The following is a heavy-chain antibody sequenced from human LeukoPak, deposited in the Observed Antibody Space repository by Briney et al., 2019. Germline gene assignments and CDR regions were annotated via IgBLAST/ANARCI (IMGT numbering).Heavy chain of an antibody. V-gene: IGHV3-30*02. Sequence: GGSLRLSCAASGFTFSSYGIHWVRQAPGKGLEWVAFIRYDGSNKYHADSVKGRFTISRDNSKNTVYLQINSLRAEDTAVYFCAKDRLGGPYFFHYWGQGTLVTVSS. CDR3: AKDRLGGPYFFHY. D-gene: IGHD3-16*01. CDR2: IRYDGSNK. J-gene: IGHJ4*02. CDR1: GFTFSSYG.